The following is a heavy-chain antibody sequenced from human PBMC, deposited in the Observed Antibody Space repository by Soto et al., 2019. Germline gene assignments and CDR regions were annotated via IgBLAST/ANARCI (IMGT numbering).Heavy chain of an antibody. Sequence: GGSLRLSCAASGFTVSSNYMSWVRQAPGKGLEWVSVIYSGGSTYYADSVKGRFTISRDNSKNTLYLQMNSLRAEDTAVYYCARARYDFWSGYYTDYWGQGTLVTVSS. CDR3: ARARYDFWSGYYTDY. V-gene: IGHV3-66*01. CDR2: IYSGGST. D-gene: IGHD3-3*01. CDR1: GFTVSSNY. J-gene: IGHJ4*02.